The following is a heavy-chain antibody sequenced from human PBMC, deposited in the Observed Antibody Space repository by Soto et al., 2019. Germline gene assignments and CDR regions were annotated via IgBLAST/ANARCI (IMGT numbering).Heavy chain of an antibody. CDR2: IYLGDSNT. J-gene: IGHJ4*02. V-gene: IGHV5-51*01. D-gene: IGHD2-2*02. CDR3: ARQEYCSSTSCYKVNS. Sequence: GESLKISCTGSGNSFTSYWIGWVRQMPGKGLEWMGIIYLGDSNTKYSPTFQGQVTISADRSISTAYLQWSSLKASDTAMYHCARQEYCSSTSCYKVNSWGQPTLVTVSS. CDR1: GNSFTSYW.